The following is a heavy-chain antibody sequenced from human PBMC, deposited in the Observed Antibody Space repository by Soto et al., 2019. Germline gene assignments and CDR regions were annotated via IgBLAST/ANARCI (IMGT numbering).Heavy chain of an antibody. CDR2: IIPIQGTA. V-gene: IGHV1-69*08. CDR3: AKSVVFVDHAYMDV. Sequence: QVQLVQSGSEVKKPGSSVKVSCEASGCSFTSYMFTWVRQAPGQGLERMGRIIPIQGTANYALKFQDRVTLTADKSTNTAYMELRSLRPEDTALYYCAKSVVFVDHAYMDVWGKGPTVTVPS. CDR1: GCSFTSYM. D-gene: IGHD2-21*01. J-gene: IGHJ6*03.